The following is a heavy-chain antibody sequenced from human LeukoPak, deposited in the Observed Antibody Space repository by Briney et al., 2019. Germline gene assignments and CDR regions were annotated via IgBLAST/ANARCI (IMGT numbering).Heavy chain of an antibody. J-gene: IGHJ3*02. Sequence: GGSLRLSCAASGFTFSSYAMHWVRQAPGKGLEWVAVISYDGSNKYYADSVKGRFTISRDNSKNTLYLQMNSLRAEDTAVYYCASPQRAFDIWGQGTMVTVSS. V-gene: IGHV3-30*01. CDR1: GFTFSSYA. CDR3: ASPQRAFDI. CDR2: ISYDGSNK.